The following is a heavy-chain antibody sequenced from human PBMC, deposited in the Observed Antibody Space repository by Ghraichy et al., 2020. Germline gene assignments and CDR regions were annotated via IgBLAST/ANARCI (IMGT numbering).Heavy chain of an antibody. V-gene: IGHV3-21*01. D-gene: IGHD6-19*01. CDR2: IGTGSSHI. Sequence: GESLNISCAAFGFTFSSSSMVWVRQAPGKGLEWVSSIGTGSSHIYYADSMRGRFTISRDNAKNSLYLQMNSLRAEDTAVYYCARIAVSGSWYFDLWGRGTLVTVSS. CDR1: GFTFSSSS. CDR3: ARIAVSGSWYFDL. J-gene: IGHJ2*01.